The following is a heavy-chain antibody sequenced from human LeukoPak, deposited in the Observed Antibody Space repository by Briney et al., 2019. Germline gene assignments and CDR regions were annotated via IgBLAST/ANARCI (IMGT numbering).Heavy chain of an antibody. D-gene: IGHD3-3*01. Sequence: ASVKVSCKASGYTFTGYYMHWVRQAPGQGLEWMGWINPNSGGTNYAQKFQGRVTMTRDTSISIAYMELSRLRSDDTAVYYCARGGFWSGYYLDYWGQGTLVTVSS. CDR2: INPNSGGT. CDR3: ARGGFWSGYYLDY. CDR1: GYTFTGYY. V-gene: IGHV1-2*02. J-gene: IGHJ4*02.